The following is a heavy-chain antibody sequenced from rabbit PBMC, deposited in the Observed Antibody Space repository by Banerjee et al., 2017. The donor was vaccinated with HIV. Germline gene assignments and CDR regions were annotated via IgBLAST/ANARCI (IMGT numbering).Heavy chain of an antibody. CDR1: GFSFSSSYW. CDR2: IATGSSGYT. D-gene: IGHD1-1*01. J-gene: IGHJ3*01. V-gene: IGHV1S40*01. CDR3: ARGAGGSSGYDL. Sequence: QSLEESGGDLVKPGASLTLTCTASGFSFSSSYWICWVRQAPGKGLEWIGCIATGSSGYTYYASWAKGRFTISKTSSTTVTLQMTSLTAADTATYFCARGAGGSSGYDLWGQGTLVTVS.